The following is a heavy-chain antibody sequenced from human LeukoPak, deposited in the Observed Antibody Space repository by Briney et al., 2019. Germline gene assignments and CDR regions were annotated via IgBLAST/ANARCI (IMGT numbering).Heavy chain of an antibody. CDR2: IIPIFGTA. J-gene: IGHJ3*02. CDR3: ARDRASTPLYSSGWYPPGAFDI. V-gene: IGHV1-69*06. D-gene: IGHD6-19*01. CDR1: GGTSSSYA. Sequence: SVKVSCKASGGTSSSYAISWVRQAPGQGLEWMGGIIPIFGTANYAQKFQGRVTITADKSTSTAYMELSSLRSEDTAVYYCARDRASTPLYSSGWYPPGAFDIWGQGTMVTVSS.